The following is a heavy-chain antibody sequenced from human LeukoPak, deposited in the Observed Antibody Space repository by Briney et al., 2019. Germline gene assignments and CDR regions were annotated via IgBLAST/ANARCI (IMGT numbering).Heavy chain of an antibody. CDR3: AKTSSWSLDY. Sequence: GGSLRLSCAASGFTVITNDMTWVRQAPGKGLEWVSVLYSDGNTKYADSVQGRFTISRDNSKNTLYLEMNSLSPDDTAVYYCAKTSSWSLDYWGQGTLVTVSS. V-gene: IGHV3-53*01. CDR1: GFTVITND. D-gene: IGHD6-13*01. J-gene: IGHJ4*02. CDR2: LYSDGNT.